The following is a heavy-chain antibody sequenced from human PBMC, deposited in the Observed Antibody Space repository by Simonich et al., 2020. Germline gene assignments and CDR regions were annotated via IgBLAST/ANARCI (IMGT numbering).Heavy chain of an antibody. D-gene: IGHD3-10*01. J-gene: IGHJ4*02. V-gene: IGHV3-7*01. Sequence: EVQLVESGGGLVQPGGSLRLSCAASGFPFSSYWISWVRQAPEKGLEWVANRKQDGREKNNVDSVKGRFTISRDNAKNSLYLQMNSLRAEDTAVYYCARDREVYGSGSYYNYWGQGTLVTVSS. CDR1: GFPFSSYW. CDR2: RKQDGREK. CDR3: ARDREVYGSGSYYNY.